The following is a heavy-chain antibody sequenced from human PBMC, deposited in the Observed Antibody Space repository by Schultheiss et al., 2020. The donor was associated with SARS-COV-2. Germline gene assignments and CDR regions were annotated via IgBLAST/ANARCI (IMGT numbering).Heavy chain of an antibody. CDR1: GFTFSDYY. V-gene: IGHV3-30*07. D-gene: IGHD1-7*01. CDR2: ISYDGSNK. Sequence: GGSLRLSCAASGFTFSDYYMSWVRQAPGKGLEWVAVISYDGSNKYYADSVKGRFTISRDNSKNTLYLQMNSLRAEDTAVYYCAREWPFVPGTIRVGGMDVWGQGTTVTVSS. J-gene: IGHJ6*02. CDR3: AREWPFVPGTIRVGGMDV.